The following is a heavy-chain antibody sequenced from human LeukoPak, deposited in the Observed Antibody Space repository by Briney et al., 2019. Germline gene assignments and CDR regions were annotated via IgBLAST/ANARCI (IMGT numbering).Heavy chain of an antibody. Sequence: SETLSLTCTVSGGSISSYYWSWIRQPAGKGLEWIGRIYTGGSASYNPSLKSRVTMSVDTSKNQISLKLGSVTAADTAVYYCTREPVPWGQGILVTVSS. V-gene: IGHV4-4*07. CDR3: TREPVP. J-gene: IGHJ5*02. CDR1: GGSISSYY. CDR2: IYTGGSA.